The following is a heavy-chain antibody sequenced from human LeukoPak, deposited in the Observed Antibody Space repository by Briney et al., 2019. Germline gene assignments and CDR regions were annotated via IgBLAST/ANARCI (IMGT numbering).Heavy chain of an antibody. V-gene: IGHV4-39*01. D-gene: IGHD3-3*01. CDR3: XXXRFXXXSGYTHPYFDX. CDR1: GGSISSSSYS. CDR2: IYYSGTT. J-gene: IGHJ4*02. Sequence: PSETLSLTCTVSGGSISSSSYSWGWIRQPPGKGLEWIGSIYYSGTTYYNPSLKSRVTISVDTSKIQFSLKLSSVAATDTAVYFXXXXRFXXXSGYTHPYFDXXGQGXLVTVXX.